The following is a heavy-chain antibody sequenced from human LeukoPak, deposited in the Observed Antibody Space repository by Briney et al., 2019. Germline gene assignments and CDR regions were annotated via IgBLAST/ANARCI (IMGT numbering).Heavy chain of an antibody. CDR1: GYTLSGYY. V-gene: IGHV1-2*02. Sequence: ASVKVSCKASGYTLSGYYIHWVRQAPRQGLEWMGWINPNTGDTNYAQDFQGRVTMTRDTSITTAYMELSRLRSDDTALYYCARKREGAYGMDVWGQGTTVTVS. CDR2: INPNTGDT. D-gene: IGHD1-26*01. CDR3: ARKREGAYGMDV. J-gene: IGHJ6*02.